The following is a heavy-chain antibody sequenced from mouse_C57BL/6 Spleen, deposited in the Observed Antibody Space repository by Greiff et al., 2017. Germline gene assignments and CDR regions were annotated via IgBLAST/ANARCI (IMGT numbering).Heavy chain of an antibody. V-gene: IGHV1-64*01. D-gene: IGHD4-1*01. J-gene: IGHJ2*01. CDR1: GYTFTSYW. CDR2: IHPNSGST. Sequence: QVQLQQPGAELVKPGASVKLSCKASGYTFTSYWMHWVKQRPGQGLEWIGMIHPNSGSTNYNEKFKSKATLTVDKSSSPAYMQLSSLTSENSAVYYCARRAENWDGDYFDYWGQGTTLTVSS. CDR3: ARRAENWDGDYFDY.